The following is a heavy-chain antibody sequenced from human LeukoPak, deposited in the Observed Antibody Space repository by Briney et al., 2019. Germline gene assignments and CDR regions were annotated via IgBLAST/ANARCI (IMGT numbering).Heavy chain of an antibody. CDR1: GGTFSSYA. V-gene: IGHV1-69*13. D-gene: IGHD6-13*01. Sequence: ASVKVSCKASGGTFSSYAISWERQAPGQGLEWMGGIIPIFGTANYAQKFQGRVTITADESTSTAYMELSSLRSEDTAVYYCARAHIAAAGSRFDYWGQGTLVTVSS. CDR3: ARAHIAAAGSRFDY. J-gene: IGHJ4*02. CDR2: IIPIFGTA.